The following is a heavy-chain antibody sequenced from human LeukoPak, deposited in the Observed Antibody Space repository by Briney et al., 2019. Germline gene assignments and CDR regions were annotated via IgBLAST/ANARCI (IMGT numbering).Heavy chain of an antibody. CDR3: ARPRRVGAIWGGSDY. Sequence: GESLKISCKGSGYSFTSYWIGWVRQMPGKGLKWVRIIYPGDSDTRYRPSFQGQVTISADTSISTAYLQWSSLKASDTAMYYCARPRRVGAIWGGSDYWGQGTLVTVSS. D-gene: IGHD1-26*01. V-gene: IGHV5-51*01. CDR2: IYPGDSDT. J-gene: IGHJ4*02. CDR1: GYSFTSYW.